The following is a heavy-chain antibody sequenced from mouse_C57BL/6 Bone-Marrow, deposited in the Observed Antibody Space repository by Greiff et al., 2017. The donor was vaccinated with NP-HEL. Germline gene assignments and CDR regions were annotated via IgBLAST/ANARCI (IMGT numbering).Heavy chain of an antibody. D-gene: IGHD2-1*01. CDR2: IRNKANGYTT. CDR1: GFTFTDYY. Sequence: VQLKESGGGLVQPGGSLSLSCAASGFTFTDYYMSWVRQPPGKALEWLGFIRNKANGYTTEYSASVKGRFTISRDNSQSILYLQMNALRAEDSATYYCARSSRNYVLFDYWGQGTTLTVSS. J-gene: IGHJ2*01. V-gene: IGHV7-3*01. CDR3: ARSSRNYVLFDY.